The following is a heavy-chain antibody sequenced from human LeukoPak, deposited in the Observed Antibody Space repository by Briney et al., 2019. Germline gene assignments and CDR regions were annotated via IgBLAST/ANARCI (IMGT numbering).Heavy chain of an antibody. CDR1: GGSINNYY. CDR3: ARSNYVWGSYRPRQSDAFDI. CDR2: IYYSGST. J-gene: IGHJ3*02. Sequence: SETLSLTCTVSGGSINNYYWSWIRQPPGKGLEWIGFIYYSGSTNYNPSLKSRVTISLDTSKNQFSLNLSSVTAADTAVYYCARSNYVWGSYRPRQSDAFDIWGQGTMVTVSS. V-gene: IGHV4-59*01. D-gene: IGHD3-16*02.